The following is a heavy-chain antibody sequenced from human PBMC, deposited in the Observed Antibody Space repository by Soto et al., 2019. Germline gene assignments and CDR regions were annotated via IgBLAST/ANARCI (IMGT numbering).Heavy chain of an antibody. D-gene: IGHD3-22*01. CDR3: ARPSNDSRGNHYSMAV. CDR1: GYSFTSYW. CDR2: IYPGDSDT. J-gene: IGHJ6*02. V-gene: IGHV5-51*01. Sequence: GESLKISCKGSGYSFTSYWIGWVRQMPGKGLEWMGIIYPGDSDTRYSPSFQGQVTISADKSISTAYLQWSSLKASDTAMYYWARPSNDSRGNHYSMAVGGQGTTVTVSS.